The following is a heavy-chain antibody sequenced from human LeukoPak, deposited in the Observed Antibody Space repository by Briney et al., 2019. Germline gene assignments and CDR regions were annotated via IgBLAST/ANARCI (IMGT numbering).Heavy chain of an antibody. Sequence: GASVKVSCKASGYTFTGYYMHWVRQAPGQGLEWMGWINPNSGGTNHAQKFQGRVTMTRDTSISTAYMELSRLRSDDTAVYYCARGFVNRWQQLGSYWGQGTLVTVFS. D-gene: IGHD6-13*01. CDR1: GYTFTGYY. CDR3: ARGFVNRWQQLGSY. J-gene: IGHJ4*02. CDR2: INPNSGGT. V-gene: IGHV1-2*02.